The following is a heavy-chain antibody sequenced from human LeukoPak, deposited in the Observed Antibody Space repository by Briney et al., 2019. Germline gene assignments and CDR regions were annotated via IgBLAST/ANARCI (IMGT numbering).Heavy chain of an antibody. CDR2: IKQDGSEK. J-gene: IGHJ6*03. CDR1: GFTFSSYW. V-gene: IGHV3-7*01. D-gene: IGHD6-19*01. CDR3: ARDGFGYSSHVGYYYHMDV. Sequence: GGSLRLSCAASGFTFSSYWMSWVRQAPGKGLEWVANIKQDGSEKYYVDSVKGRFTISRDNAKNSLYLQMNSLRAEDTAVYYCARDGFGYSSHVGYYYHMDVWGKGTTVTVSS.